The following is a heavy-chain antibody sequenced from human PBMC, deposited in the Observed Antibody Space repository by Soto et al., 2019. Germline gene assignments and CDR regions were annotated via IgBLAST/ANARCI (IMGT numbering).Heavy chain of an antibody. D-gene: IGHD1-26*01. V-gene: IGHV4-59*08. CDR3: ARRYGSAIDY. CDR1: GGTISSWY. CDR2: IYYSGST. J-gene: IGHJ4*02. Sequence: QVQLQASGPGLVKPSETLSLTCTVSGGTISSWYWRWIRPPPGKGLEWIGYIYYSGSTNCNPSLKSRVTISVDTSKNQFSLKLSSVTAADTAVYYCARRYGSAIDYWGQGTLVTVSS.